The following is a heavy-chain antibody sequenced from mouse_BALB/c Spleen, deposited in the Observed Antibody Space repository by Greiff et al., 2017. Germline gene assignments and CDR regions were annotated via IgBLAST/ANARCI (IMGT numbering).Heavy chain of an antibody. CDR1: GYTFTSYW. CDR3: ARGAQSGGFAY. V-gene: IGHV1-69*02. J-gene: IGHJ3*01. D-gene: IGHD1-3*01. CDR2: IDPSDSET. Sequence: QVQLQQPGAELVKPGAPVKLSCKASGYTFTSYWMNWVKQRPGRGLEWIGRIDPSDSETHYNQKFKDKATLTVDKSSSTAYIQLSSLTSEDSAVYYCARGAQSGGFAYWGQGTLVTVSA.